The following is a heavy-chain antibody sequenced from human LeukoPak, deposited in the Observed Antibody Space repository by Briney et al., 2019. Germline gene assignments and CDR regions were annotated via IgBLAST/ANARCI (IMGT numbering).Heavy chain of an antibody. J-gene: IGHJ4*02. V-gene: IGHV3-23*01. D-gene: IGHD6-19*01. CDR1: GFTYSSYA. Sequence: GGSLGLSCAAWGFTYSSYAMIWVRQARGKGLEWGSAISGSGGSTYYADAVKGRFTISRHNSENTLYLQMHSLRAEDPAVYYCANPRLCGVGSGWATPAYYFDSWGQRTLLTVCS. CDR2: ISGSGGST. CDR3: ANPRLCGVGSGWATPAYYFDS.